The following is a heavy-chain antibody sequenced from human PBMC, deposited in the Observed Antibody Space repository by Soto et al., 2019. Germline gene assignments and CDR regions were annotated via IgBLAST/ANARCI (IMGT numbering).Heavy chain of an antibody. V-gene: IGHV4-34*01. J-gene: IGHJ5*02. CDR3: ARGWWQQPTSNWFDP. CDR1: GGSFSGYY. CDR2: INHSGST. D-gene: IGHD6-13*01. Sequence: ETLSLTCAVYGGSFSGYYWSLIRQPPGKGLEWIGEINHSGSTNYNPSLKSRVTISVDTSKNQFSLKLSSVTAADTAVYYCARGWWQQPTSNWFDPWGQGTLVTVSS.